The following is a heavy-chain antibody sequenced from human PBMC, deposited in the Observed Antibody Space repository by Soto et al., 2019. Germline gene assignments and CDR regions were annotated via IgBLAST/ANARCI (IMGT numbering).Heavy chain of an antibody. CDR2: AYYRSRWRY. D-gene: IGHD1-7*01. V-gene: IGHV6-1*01. Sequence: PSQTLSLTCAISGDSVSNNGATWKWIRQSPSRGLEWLGRAYYRSRWRYDYAASVRGRITINPDTSKNQCSLQLNSVTPEDTAVYYCARDPPNFNNGLDYWGQGTLVTVSS. CDR1: GDSVSNNGAT. J-gene: IGHJ4*02. CDR3: ARDPPNFNNGLDY.